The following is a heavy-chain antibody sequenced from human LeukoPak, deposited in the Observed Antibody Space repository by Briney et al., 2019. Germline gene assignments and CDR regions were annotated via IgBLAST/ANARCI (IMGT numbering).Heavy chain of an antibody. CDR1: GFIFSDYY. V-gene: IGHV3-11*01. J-gene: IGHJ3*02. CDR2: ISSSGSTI. Sequence: GGSLRLSCAASGFIFSDYYMSWIRQAPGKGLEGVSYISSSGSTIYYADSVKGRFTISRDNAKNSLYLQMNSLRAEDTAVYYCAPDIVVVPAAIQSPRTNDAFDIWGQGTMVTVSS. CDR3: APDIVVVPAAIQSPRTNDAFDI. D-gene: IGHD2-2*02.